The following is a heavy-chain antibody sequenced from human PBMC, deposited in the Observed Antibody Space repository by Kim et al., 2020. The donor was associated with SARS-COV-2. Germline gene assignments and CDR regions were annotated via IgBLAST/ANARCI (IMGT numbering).Heavy chain of an antibody. CDR2: IGTAGDT. D-gene: IGHD6-19*01. J-gene: IGHJ2*01. CDR3: ARVGYSSGWPSYWYFDL. CDR1: GFTFSSYD. Sequence: GGSLRLSCAASGFTFSSYDMHWVRQATGKGLEWVSAIGTAGDTYYPGAVKGRFTISRENAKNSLYLQMNSLSAGDTAVYYCARVGYSSGWPSYWYFDLWGRGTLVTVSS. V-gene: IGHV3-13*01.